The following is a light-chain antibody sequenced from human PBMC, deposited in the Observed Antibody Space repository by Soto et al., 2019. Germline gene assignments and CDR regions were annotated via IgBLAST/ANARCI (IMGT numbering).Light chain of an antibody. CDR1: QSISTW. CDR3: LQYDSYPWT. V-gene: IGKV1-5*01. J-gene: IGKJ1*01. CDR2: DAS. Sequence: DIQMTQSPSTLSASVGYRFTITCRASQSISTWLAWYQQKPGKAPKLLIYDASNLESGVPSRFRGSGSGTEFTLTISSLPPDDFEPYYCLQYDSYPWTFGQGTKVDIK.